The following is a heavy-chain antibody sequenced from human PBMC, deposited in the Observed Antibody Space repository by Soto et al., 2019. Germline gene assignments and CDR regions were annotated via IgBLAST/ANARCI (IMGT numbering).Heavy chain of an antibody. CDR2: MNPSSGET. Sequence: ASVKVSCKTSGYNFTNFDINWVRQAPGRGLVWMGWMNPSSGETGSAQNFQGRVTMTRDISTRTCFMQLTSLRSEDTAIYYCARLAEYCNGIKCYSNFDFWGRGTQVTVSS. CDR1: GYNFTNFD. V-gene: IGHV1-8*01. D-gene: IGHD2-15*01. J-gene: IGHJ4*01. CDR3: ARLAEYCNGIKCYSNFDF.